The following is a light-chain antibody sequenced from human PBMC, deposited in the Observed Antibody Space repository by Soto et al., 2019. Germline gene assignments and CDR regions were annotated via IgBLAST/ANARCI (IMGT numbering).Light chain of an antibody. Sequence: SYELTQPPSVSVAPGKTARITCGGNNIGSKSVHWYQQKPGQAPVLVIYYDSDRPSGIPERFSGSNSGNTATLTISRVEAGDKADYYCQVWDSSSDHVVFGGGNKLTVL. CDR1: NIGSKS. CDR2: YDS. V-gene: IGLV3-21*04. CDR3: QVWDSSSDHVV. J-gene: IGLJ2*01.